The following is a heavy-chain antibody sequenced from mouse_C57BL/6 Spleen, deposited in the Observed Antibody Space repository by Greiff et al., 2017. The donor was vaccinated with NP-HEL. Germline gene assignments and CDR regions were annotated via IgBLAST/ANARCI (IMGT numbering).Heavy chain of an antibody. J-gene: IGHJ2*01. CDR1: GFTFSDYG. Sequence: EVQLVESGGGLVKPGGSLKLSCAASGFTFSDYGMHWVRQAPEKGLEWVAYISSGSSTINYADTVKGRLTIARDNATNTLFLQMTSLRSEDTAMYYCAAITYYFDYWGQGTTLTVSS. V-gene: IGHV5-17*01. CDR2: ISSGSSTI. CDR3: AAITYYFDY.